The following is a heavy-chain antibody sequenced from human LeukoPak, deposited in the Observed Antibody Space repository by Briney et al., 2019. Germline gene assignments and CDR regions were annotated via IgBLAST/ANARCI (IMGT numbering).Heavy chain of an antibody. J-gene: IGHJ4*02. D-gene: IGHD2-15*01. CDR3: AREEGGGSCYDY. Sequence: ASVKVSCKASGYIFTGYYMHWVRQAPGQGLEWMGWINPNSGGTNYAQKFQGRVTMTRDTSISTAYMELSRLRSDDTAVYYCAREEGGGSCYDYWGQGTLVTVSS. CDR2: INPNSGGT. CDR1: GYIFTGYY. V-gene: IGHV1-2*02.